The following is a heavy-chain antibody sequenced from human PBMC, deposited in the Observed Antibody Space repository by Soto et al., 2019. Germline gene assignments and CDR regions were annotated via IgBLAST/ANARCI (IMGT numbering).Heavy chain of an antibody. V-gene: IGHV4-31*03. CDR3: ARWPQLKPRFDY. CDR2: IYYSGST. D-gene: IGHD1-1*01. CDR1: GGSISSGDYY. J-gene: IGHJ4*02. Sequence: SETLSLTCTVSGGSISSGDYYWSRIRQHPGKGLEWIGYIYYSGSTYYNPSLKSRVTISVDTSKNQFSLKLSSVTAADTAVYYCARWPQLKPRFDYWGQGTLVTVSS.